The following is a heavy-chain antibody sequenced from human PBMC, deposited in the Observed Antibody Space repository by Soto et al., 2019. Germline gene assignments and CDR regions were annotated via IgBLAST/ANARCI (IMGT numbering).Heavy chain of an antibody. CDR1: EFTFSDYY. CDR2: ITSSGSAI. J-gene: IGHJ1*01. Sequence: QAQLVESGGGLVKPGGSLRLSCAASEFTFSDYYMSWIRQAPGKGLEWVAYITSSGSAIYYADSVKGRFTVSWDNAKKSLSLQMTSLRVDDMAVYYCTRGHSQRRDIQHWGQGTLVTVTS. CDR3: TRGHSQRRDIQH. D-gene: IGHD1-26*01. V-gene: IGHV3-11*01.